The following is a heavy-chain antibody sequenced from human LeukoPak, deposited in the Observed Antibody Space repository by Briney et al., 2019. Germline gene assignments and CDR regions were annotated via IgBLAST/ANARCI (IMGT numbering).Heavy chain of an antibody. CDR1: GFTFSSFG. J-gene: IGHJ5*02. Sequence: PGGSLRLSCAASGFTFSSFGMHWVRQAPGKGLEWVAYIRYDGSNEKYADSLEGRFTISRDNSKNALYLQIDSLRPEDTAVYYCAKKSGAAFYNWFDPWGQGTLVTVSS. D-gene: IGHD1-26*01. CDR3: AKKSGAAFYNWFDP. V-gene: IGHV3-30*02. CDR2: IRYDGSNE.